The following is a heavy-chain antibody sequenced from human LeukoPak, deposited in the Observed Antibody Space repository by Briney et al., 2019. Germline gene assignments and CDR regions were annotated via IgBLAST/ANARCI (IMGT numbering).Heavy chain of an antibody. J-gene: IGHJ6*03. Sequence: PSQTLSLTCTVSGGSISSGGYYWSWIRQHPGKGLEWIGYIYYSGSTYYNPSLKSRVTISVDTSKNQFSLKLSSVTAADTAVYYCARVSGNYVRSLLYYYYYMDVWGKGTTVTVSS. CDR1: GGSISSGGYY. CDR2: IYYSGST. D-gene: IGHD4-11*01. CDR3: ARVSGNYVRSLLYYYYYMDV. V-gene: IGHV4-31*03.